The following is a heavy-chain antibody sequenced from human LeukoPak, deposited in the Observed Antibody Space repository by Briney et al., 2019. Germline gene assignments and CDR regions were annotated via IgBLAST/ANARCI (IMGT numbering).Heavy chain of an antibody. CDR2: ISSSTSYK. D-gene: IGHD6-13*01. J-gene: IGHJ4*02. CDR1: GFTFSNYN. V-gene: IGHV3-21*01. CDR3: ARSSSSGLLFDY. Sequence: GGSLRLSCAASGFTFSNYNMNWVRQAPGKGLEWVSSISSSTSYKNYADSVKGRFTISRDNAKNSLYMQMNSLRAEDTAVYYCARSSSSGLLFDYWGQGTLVTVSS.